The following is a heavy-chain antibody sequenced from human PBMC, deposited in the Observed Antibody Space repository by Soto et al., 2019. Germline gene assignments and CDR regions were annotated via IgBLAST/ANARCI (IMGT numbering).Heavy chain of an antibody. CDR1: GFTFSSYA. D-gene: IGHD6-6*01. CDR2: ISGSGGST. V-gene: IGHV3-23*01. CDR3: AKDRVRYSSSSASDY. Sequence: EVQLLESGGGLVQPGGSLRLSCAASGFTFSSYAMSWVRQAPEKGLEWVSAISGSGGSTYYADSVKGRFTISRDNSKNTLYLQMNSLRAEDTAVYYCAKDRVRYSSSSASDYWGQGTLVTVSS. J-gene: IGHJ4*02.